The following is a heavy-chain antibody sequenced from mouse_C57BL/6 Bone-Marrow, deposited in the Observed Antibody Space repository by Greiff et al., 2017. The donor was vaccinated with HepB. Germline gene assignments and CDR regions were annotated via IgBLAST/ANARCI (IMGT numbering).Heavy chain of an antibody. CDR1: GYSITSGYY. V-gene: IGHV3-6*01. CDR2: ISYDGSN. J-gene: IGHJ3*01. CDR3: AREAAQAPGFAY. Sequence: EVKLQESGPGLVKPSQSLSLTCSVTGYSITSGYYWNWIRQFPGNKLEWMGYISYDGSNNYNPSLKNRIPITRDTSKNQFFLKLNSVTTEDTATYYCAREAAQAPGFAYWGQGTLVTVSA. D-gene: IGHD3-2*02.